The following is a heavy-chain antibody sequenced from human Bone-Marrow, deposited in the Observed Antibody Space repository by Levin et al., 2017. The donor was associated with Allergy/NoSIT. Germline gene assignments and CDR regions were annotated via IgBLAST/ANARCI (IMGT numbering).Heavy chain of an antibody. CDR1: GGSFSGYY. V-gene: IGHV4-34*01. CDR2: INHSGST. CDR3: ARGLFYDFWSGYGPFDY. J-gene: IGHJ4*02. D-gene: IGHD3-3*01. Sequence: ESLKISCAVYGGSFSGYYWSWIRQPPGKGLEWIGEINHSGSTNYNPSLKSRVTISVDTSKNQFSLKLSSVTAADTAVYYCARGLFYDFWSGYGPFDYWGQGTLVTVSS.